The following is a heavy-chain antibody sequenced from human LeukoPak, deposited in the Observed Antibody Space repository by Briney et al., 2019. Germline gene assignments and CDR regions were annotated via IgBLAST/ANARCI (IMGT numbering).Heavy chain of an antibody. CDR3: ARANDTLTGYFASDI. CDR1: GFTLSDYY. D-gene: IGHD3-9*01. CDR2: ITISGSTI. J-gene: IGHJ3*02. V-gene: IGHV3-11*01. Sequence: GGSLRLSCAASGFTLSDYYMSWIRQAPGKGLEWISYITISGSTIYYADSVKGRFTISRGNAKNSLYLQMTSLRAEDTAVYYCARANDTLTGYFASDIWGQGTMVTVSS.